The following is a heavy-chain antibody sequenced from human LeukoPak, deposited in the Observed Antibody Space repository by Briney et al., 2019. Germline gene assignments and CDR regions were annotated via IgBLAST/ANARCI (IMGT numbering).Heavy chain of an antibody. CDR2: IYYSGTT. D-gene: IGHD1-26*01. Sequence: SQTLSLTCTVSGGSTTSGDYYWSWIRHPPGKGLEWIGCIYYSGTTYYNPSLKSRVPISVDTSKNQFSLKMSSVTAADTAVCYCARERWELRRGYYYYMDVWGKGTTVTVSS. CDR3: ARERWELRRGYYYYMDV. V-gene: IGHV4-30-4*08. J-gene: IGHJ6*03. CDR1: GGSTTSGDYY.